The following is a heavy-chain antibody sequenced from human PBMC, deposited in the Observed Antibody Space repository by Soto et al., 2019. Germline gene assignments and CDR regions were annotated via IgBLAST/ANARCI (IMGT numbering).Heavy chain of an antibody. Sequence: QVQLQQSGPGLVKPSQTLSLTCTVSGGSISFDHYHWTWIRQPPGKGLDWIGYVHYSGSVLYNPSLQSRVSISVDKSKNQFSLELSCVTAADTAVYFCAREDDGGDRDYYGLDVWGQGTTVTVSS. V-gene: IGHV4-30-4*01. D-gene: IGHD2-21*02. CDR1: GGSISFDHYH. J-gene: IGHJ6*02. CDR2: VHYSGSV. CDR3: AREDDGGDRDYYGLDV.